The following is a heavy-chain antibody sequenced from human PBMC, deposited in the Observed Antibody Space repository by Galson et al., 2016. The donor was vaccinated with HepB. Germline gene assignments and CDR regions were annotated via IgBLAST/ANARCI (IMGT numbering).Heavy chain of an antibody. V-gene: IGHV2-5*02. D-gene: IGHD5-12*01. CDR1: GFSLNASGVG. Sequence: PALVKPTQTLTLTCSFSGFSLNASGVGVGWLRQPPGKALEWLGIIYWDDDTRYSPSLKSRLTINKDTSKSHVVLKMTNMDPVDTGTYYCAHRGSSGYDYRDWFDPWGQGTLVTVSS. J-gene: IGHJ5*02. CDR3: AHRGSSGYDYRDWFDP. CDR2: IYWDDDT.